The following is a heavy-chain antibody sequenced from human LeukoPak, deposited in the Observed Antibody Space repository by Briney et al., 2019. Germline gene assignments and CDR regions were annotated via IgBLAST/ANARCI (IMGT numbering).Heavy chain of an antibody. CDR1: GYTFTSYG. CDR2: ISAYNGNT. J-gene: IGHJ4*02. CDR3: ARDFRVAAGYYFDY. V-gene: IGHV1-18*01. D-gene: IGHD6-25*01. Sequence: EASVKVSCKASGYTFTSYGISWVRQAPGQGLGWMGWISAYNGNTNYAQKLQGRVTMTTDTSTSTAYMELRSLRSDDTAVYYCARDFRVAAGYYFDYWGQGTLVTVSS.